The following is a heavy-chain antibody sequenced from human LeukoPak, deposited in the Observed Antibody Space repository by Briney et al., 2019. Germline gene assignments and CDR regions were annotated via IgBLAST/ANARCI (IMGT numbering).Heavy chain of an antibody. CDR1: GGSISSYY. CDR2: IYTSGST. D-gene: IGHD3-10*01. V-gene: IGHV4-4*07. Sequence: SETRSLTCTVSGGSISSYYWSWIRQPAGKGLEWIGRIYTSGSTNYNPSLKSRVTMSVDTSKNQFSLKLSSVTAADTAVYYCARVHGSGSPQYNWFDPWGQGTLVTVSS. CDR3: ARVHGSGSPQYNWFDP. J-gene: IGHJ5*02.